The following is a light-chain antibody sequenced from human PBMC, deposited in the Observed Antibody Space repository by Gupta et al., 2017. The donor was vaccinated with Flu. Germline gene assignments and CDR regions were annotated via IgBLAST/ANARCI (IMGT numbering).Light chain of an antibody. V-gene: IGLV2-14*01. CDR2: EVS. J-gene: IGLJ2*01. Sequence: QSALTQPASVSGSPGQSITISCTGTSSDLGAYNYVSWYQQHPGKAPKFIIYEVSNRPSGVSHRFSGSKSGNTASLTISGLQAEDEADYYYSSYTSGTTVVFGGGTRVTV. CDR3: SSYTSGTTVV. CDR1: SSDLGAYNY.